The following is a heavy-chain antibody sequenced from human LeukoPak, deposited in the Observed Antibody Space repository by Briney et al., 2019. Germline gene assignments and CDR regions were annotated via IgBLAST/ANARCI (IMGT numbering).Heavy chain of an antibody. CDR1: GGSFSGYY. D-gene: IGHD3-3*01. CDR3: ARGRWGTTIFHFDY. CDR2: INHSGST. J-gene: IGHJ4*02. Sequence: SETLSLTCAVYGGSFSGYYWSWIRQPPGKGLEWIGEINHSGSTNYNPSLKSRVTISVDTSKNQFSLKLSSVTAADTAVYYRARGRWGTTIFHFDYWGQGTLVTVSS. V-gene: IGHV4-34*01.